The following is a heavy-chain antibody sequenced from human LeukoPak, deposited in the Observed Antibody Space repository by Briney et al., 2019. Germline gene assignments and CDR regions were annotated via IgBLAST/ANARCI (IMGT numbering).Heavy chain of an antibody. CDR2: ISAYNGNT. J-gene: IGHJ1*01. CDR1: GYTFTSYG. V-gene: IGHV1-18*01. CDR3: ARGAYYYDSSGYFEYFQH. D-gene: IGHD3-22*01. Sequence: DSVKVSCKASGYTFTSYGISWVRQAPGQGLEWMGWISAYNGNTNYAQKLQGRVTMTTDTSTSTAYMELRSLRSDDTAVYYCARGAYYYDSSGYFEYFQHWGQGTLVTVSS.